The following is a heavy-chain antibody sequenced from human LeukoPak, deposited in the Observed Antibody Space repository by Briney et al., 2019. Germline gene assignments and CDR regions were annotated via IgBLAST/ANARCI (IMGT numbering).Heavy chain of an antibody. CDR1: GGTFSSYA. D-gene: IGHD6-19*01. CDR3: ARVNMVYSSGWYESDAFDI. J-gene: IGHJ3*02. Sequence: GASVKVSCKASGGTFSSYAISWVRQAPGQGLDWMGGIIPIFGTANYAQKFQGRVTITADESTSTAYMELSSLRSEDTAVYYCARVNMVYSSGWYESDAFDIWGQGTMVTVSS. CDR2: IIPIFGTA. V-gene: IGHV1-69*13.